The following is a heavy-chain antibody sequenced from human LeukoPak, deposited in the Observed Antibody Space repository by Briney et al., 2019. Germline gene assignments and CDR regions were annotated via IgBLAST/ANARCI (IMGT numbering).Heavy chain of an antibody. CDR2: ISYDGSNK. CDR1: GFTFSSYG. D-gene: IGHD4-17*01. V-gene: IGHV3-30*18. J-gene: IGHJ4*02. Sequence: GGSLRLSCAASGFTFSSYGMHWVRQAPGKGLEWVAVISYDGSNKYYADSAKGRFTISRDNSKNTLYLQMNSLRAEDTAVYYCAKEPRDYGYFDYWGQGTLVTVSS. CDR3: AKEPRDYGYFDY.